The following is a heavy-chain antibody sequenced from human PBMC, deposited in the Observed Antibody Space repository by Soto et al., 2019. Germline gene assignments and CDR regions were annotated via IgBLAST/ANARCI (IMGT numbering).Heavy chain of an antibody. CDR3: ARDASGYYYGSFDY. D-gene: IGHD3-22*01. Sequence: GASVKVSCKASGYTFTSFHVHWVRQAPGQGLELMGIINPSRGTTSYAQKFQGRVTMTMDTSASTVYMEVSSLRSEDTAMYYCARDASGYYYGSFDYWGQGTLVTVS. CDR1: GYTFTSFH. J-gene: IGHJ4*02. V-gene: IGHV1-46*01. CDR2: INPSRGTT.